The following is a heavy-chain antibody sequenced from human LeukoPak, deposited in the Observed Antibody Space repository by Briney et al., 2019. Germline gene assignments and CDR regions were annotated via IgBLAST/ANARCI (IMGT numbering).Heavy chain of an antibody. CDR1: GGSISSGGYY. CDR2: IYHSGST. V-gene: IGHV4-30-2*05. CDR3: ARVGTAMVKRGDAFDI. Sequence: ASQTLSLTCTVSGGSISSGGYYWSWIRQPPGKGLEWIGYIYHSGSTYYNPSLKSRVTISVDPSKNQFSLKLSSVTAADTAVYYCARVGTAMVKRGDAFDIWGQGTMVTVSS. D-gene: IGHD5-18*01. J-gene: IGHJ3*02.